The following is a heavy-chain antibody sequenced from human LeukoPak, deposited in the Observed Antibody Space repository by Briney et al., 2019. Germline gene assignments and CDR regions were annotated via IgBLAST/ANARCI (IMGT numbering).Heavy chain of an antibody. CDR1: GFTFSSYW. Sequence: GGSLRLSCAASGFTFSSYWMSWVRQAPGKGLEWVANIRQDGSEKYYVDSVKGRFTISRDNAKNSLYLQMNSLRAEDTAVYYCARGGSSSMYNWFDPWGQGTLVTVSS. CDR3: ARGGSSSMYNWFDP. D-gene: IGHD6-13*01. CDR2: IRQDGSEK. J-gene: IGHJ5*02. V-gene: IGHV3-7*03.